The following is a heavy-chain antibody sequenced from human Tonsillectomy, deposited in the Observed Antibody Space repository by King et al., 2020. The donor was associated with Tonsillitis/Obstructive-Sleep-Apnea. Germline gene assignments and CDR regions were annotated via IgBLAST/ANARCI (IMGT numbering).Heavy chain of an antibody. Sequence: ITLKESGPTLVKPTQTLTLTCTFSGFSLSTSGVGVGWIRQPPGKALEWLALIYWDDDKPYSPSLKSRLTITKDTSKNQVVLTMTNMDPVDTATYFCAHSWLRYCSSTSCSRAFDIWGQGTMVTVSS. CDR1: GFSLSTSGVG. V-gene: IGHV2-5*02. CDR2: IYWDDDK. D-gene: IGHD2-2*01. J-gene: IGHJ3*02. CDR3: AHSWLRYCSSTSCSRAFDI.